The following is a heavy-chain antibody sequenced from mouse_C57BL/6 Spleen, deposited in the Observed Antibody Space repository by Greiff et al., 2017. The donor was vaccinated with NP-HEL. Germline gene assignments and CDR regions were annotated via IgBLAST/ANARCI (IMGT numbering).Heavy chain of an antibody. Sequence: VQLKESGPGMVKPSQSLSLTCTVTGYSITSGYDWHWIRHFPGNKLEWMGYISYSGSTNYNPSLKSRISITHDTSKNHFFLKLNSVTTEDTATYYCARSEYGNWYFDVWGTGTTVTVSS. D-gene: IGHD2-10*02. CDR1: GYSITSGYD. V-gene: IGHV3-1*01. CDR2: ISYSGST. J-gene: IGHJ1*03. CDR3: ARSEYGNWYFDV.